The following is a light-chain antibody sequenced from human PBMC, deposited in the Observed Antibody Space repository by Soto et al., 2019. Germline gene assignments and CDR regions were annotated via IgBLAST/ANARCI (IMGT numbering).Light chain of an antibody. CDR2: DVS. Sequence: QSALTQPRSVSGSPGQSVTISCTGTSSDVGGYNYVSWYQEQPGKAPKLMIYDVSTRPSGVPDRFSGSKSGNTASLTISGLQAEEEADYYCGSYAGSYPYVFGTGTKLTVL. CDR3: GSYAGSYPYV. J-gene: IGLJ1*01. V-gene: IGLV2-11*01. CDR1: SSDVGGYNY.